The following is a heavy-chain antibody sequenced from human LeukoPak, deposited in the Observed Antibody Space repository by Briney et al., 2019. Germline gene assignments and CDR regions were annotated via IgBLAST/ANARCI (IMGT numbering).Heavy chain of an antibody. Sequence: PGGSLRLSCAASGFTFSSYSMNWVRQAPGKGLEWVSSISSSSYIYYADSVKGRFTISRDNSKNTLYLQMNSLRAEDTAVYYCARDLGGRSGSFDYWGQGTLVTVSS. V-gene: IGHV3-21*01. CDR3: ARDLGGRSGSFDY. CDR1: GFTFSSYS. CDR2: ISSSSYI. D-gene: IGHD3-10*01. J-gene: IGHJ4*02.